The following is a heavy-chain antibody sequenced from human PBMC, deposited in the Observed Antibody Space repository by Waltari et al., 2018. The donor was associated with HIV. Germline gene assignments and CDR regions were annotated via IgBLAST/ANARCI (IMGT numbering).Heavy chain of an antibody. CDR3: ARTSVYYDSSGPWYFDY. CDR2: IYPVDSDT. CDR1: GYSFTTYW. V-gene: IGHV5-51*01. Sequence: EVQLLQSGAEVKKPGESLKISCKASGYSFTTYWIGWVRQMPGKGLEWMGIIYPVDSDTRYSPSFQGQVIISVDKSISTAYLQWSSLMASDTAVYYCARTSVYYDSSGPWYFDYWGQGTLVTVSS. D-gene: IGHD3-22*01. J-gene: IGHJ4*02.